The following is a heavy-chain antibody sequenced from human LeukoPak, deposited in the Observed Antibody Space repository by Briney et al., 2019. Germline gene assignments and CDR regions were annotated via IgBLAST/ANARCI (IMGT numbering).Heavy chain of an antibody. CDR2: IKQDGSEK. D-gene: IGHD3-10*01. V-gene: IGHV3-7*03. CDR1: GFTFSSYW. CDR3: ARVYYGSGSLHYYYYYMDV. Sequence: GGSLRLSCAASGFTFSSYWMSWVRQAPGKGLEWVANIKQDGSEKYYVDSVKGRFTISRDNSKNTLYLQMNSLRAEDTAVYYCARVYYGSGSLHYYYYYMDVWGKGTTVTISS. J-gene: IGHJ6*03.